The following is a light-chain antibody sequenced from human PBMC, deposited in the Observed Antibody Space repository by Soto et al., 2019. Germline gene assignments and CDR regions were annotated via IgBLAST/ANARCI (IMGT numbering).Light chain of an antibody. CDR3: QQYGSLPIT. V-gene: IGKV3-20*01. CDR1: QNFGISY. CDR2: GAS. Sequence: EIVMTQSPATLSVSPGERATLSCSASQNFGISYLAWYQQKPGQAPRLLIYGASSRATGIPERSSGSGSGTDFTLAISRVEPEDFDVYYCQQYGSLPITFGQGTRLEIK. J-gene: IGKJ5*01.